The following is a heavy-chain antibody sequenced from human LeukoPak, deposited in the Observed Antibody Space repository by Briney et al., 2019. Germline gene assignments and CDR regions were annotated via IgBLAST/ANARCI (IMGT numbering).Heavy chain of an antibody. CDR3: VRDHKWAFDY. Sequence: GGSLRLACATSGFTFSDYSMNWVRQAPGRGLEWISYIGLGSGFVSYSDSVKGRFTISRDTARNLVDVQMNILRADDTAVYYCVRDHKWAFDYWGQGTLVTVSS. CDR1: GFTFSDYS. D-gene: IGHD1-26*01. CDR2: IGLGSGFV. V-gene: IGHV3-21*05. J-gene: IGHJ4*02.